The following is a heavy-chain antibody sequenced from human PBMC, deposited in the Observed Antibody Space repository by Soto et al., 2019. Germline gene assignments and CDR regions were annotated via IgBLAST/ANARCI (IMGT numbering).Heavy chain of an antibody. J-gene: IGHJ6*02. V-gene: IGHV4-61*01. CDR3: ARACLGDCYYYYGMDV. CDR2: IYYSGST. D-gene: IGHD2-21*02. Sequence: SETLSLTSPVADGSIRSGSYYWSWIRQPPGKGLEWIGYIYYSGSTNYNPSLKSRVTISVDTSKNQFSLKLSSVTAADTAVYYCARACLGDCYYYYGMDVWGQGTTVTVSS. CDR1: DGSIRSGSYY.